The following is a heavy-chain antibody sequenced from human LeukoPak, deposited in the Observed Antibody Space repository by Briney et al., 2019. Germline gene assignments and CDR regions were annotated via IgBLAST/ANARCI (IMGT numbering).Heavy chain of an antibody. CDR3: AREGDGYNFDY. Sequence: GGSLRLSCAASGFTFSSYWMSWVRQAPGKGLEWVANIKQNGSEKDYVDSVKGRFTISRDNAKNSLYLQMNSLRAEDTAVYYCAREGDGYNFDYWGQGTLVTVSS. V-gene: IGHV3-7*05. D-gene: IGHD5-24*01. CDR2: IKQNGSEK. CDR1: GFTFSSYW. J-gene: IGHJ4*02.